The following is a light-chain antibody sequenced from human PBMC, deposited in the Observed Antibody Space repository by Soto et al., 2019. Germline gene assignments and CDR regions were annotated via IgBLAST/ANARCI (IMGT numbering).Light chain of an antibody. CDR1: QSVSRK. CDR3: QQYGHWPPYT. Sequence: EIVMTQSPATLSVSPGERVTLSCRASQSVSRKLAWYQQKPGQAPRLLIYGTTTRATGIPARFSGSGSGTEFTLTISCLQSEDFGSYYCQQYGHWPPYTFGQGTTLETK. J-gene: IGKJ2*01. V-gene: IGKV3-15*01. CDR2: GTT.